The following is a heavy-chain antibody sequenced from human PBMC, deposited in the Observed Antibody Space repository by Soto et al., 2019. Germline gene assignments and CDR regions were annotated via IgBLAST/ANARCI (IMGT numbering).Heavy chain of an antibody. Sequence: EVQLVESGGGLVQPGGSLRLSCAASGFTFSSYDMHWVRQATGKGLEWVSAIGTAGDTYYPGSVKGRFTISRENAKNSLYLQMNSLRAGDTAVYYCARVSPTGDLDYWGQGTLVTVSS. CDR3: ARVSPTGDLDY. CDR1: GFTFSSYD. V-gene: IGHV3-13*01. J-gene: IGHJ4*02. CDR2: IGTAGDT.